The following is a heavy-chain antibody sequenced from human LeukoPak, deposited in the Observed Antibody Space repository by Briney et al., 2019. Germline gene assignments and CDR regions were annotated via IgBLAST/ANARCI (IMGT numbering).Heavy chain of an antibody. CDR1: GGSISSGGYY. CDR2: IYHSGST. V-gene: IGHV4-30-2*01. D-gene: IGHD3-10*01. J-gene: IGHJ3*02. CDR3: ARDSSPFDFADAFDI. Sequence: SQTLSLTCTVSGGSISSGGYYWSWIRQPPGKGLEWIGYIYHSGSTYYNPSLKSRVTISVDRSKNQFSLKLSSVTAADTAVYYCARDSSPFDFADAFDIWGQGTMVTVSS.